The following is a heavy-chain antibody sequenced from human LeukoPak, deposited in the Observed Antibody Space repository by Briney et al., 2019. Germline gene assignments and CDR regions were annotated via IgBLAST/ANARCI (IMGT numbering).Heavy chain of an antibody. V-gene: IGHV4-34*01. D-gene: IGHD1-26*01. CDR1: GGSFSGYY. CDR2: INHSGST. CDR3: ARRGSGSYKL. J-gene: IGHJ4*02. Sequence: SETLSLTCAVYGGSFSGYYWSWIRQPPGKGLEWIGEINHSGSTNYNPSLKSRVTISVDTSKNQFSLKLSSVTAADTAVYYCARRGSGSYKLWGQGTLVTVSS.